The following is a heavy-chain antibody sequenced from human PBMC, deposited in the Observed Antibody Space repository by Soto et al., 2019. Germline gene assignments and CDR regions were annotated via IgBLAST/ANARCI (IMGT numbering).Heavy chain of an antibody. V-gene: IGHV3-73*01. Sequence: GGSLRLSCAASGFTFSGSAMHWVRQASGKGLEWVGRIRSKANSYATADAASVKGRFTISRDESKNTAYLQMNSLKTEDTDVYYCTRLYEFCSGDYTGIVRAFDVWGQGTMVTVSS. J-gene: IGHJ3*01. CDR2: IRSKANSYAT. CDR1: GFTFSGSA. CDR3: TRLYEFCSGDYTGIVRAFDV. D-gene: IGHD3-3*01.